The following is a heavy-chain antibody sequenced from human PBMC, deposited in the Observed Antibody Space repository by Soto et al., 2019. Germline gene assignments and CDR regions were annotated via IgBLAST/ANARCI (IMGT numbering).Heavy chain of an antibody. Sequence: GASVKVSCKASGYTFTSYAMHWVRQAPGQRLEWMGWINAGNGNTKYSQKFQGRVTITRDTSASTAYMELSSLRSEDTAVYYCARGTGGRGCSGGSCYSPLPDYWGQGTLVTVSS. D-gene: IGHD2-15*01. CDR1: GYTFTSYA. V-gene: IGHV1-3*01. CDR3: ARGTGGRGCSGGSCYSPLPDY. J-gene: IGHJ4*02. CDR2: INAGNGNT.